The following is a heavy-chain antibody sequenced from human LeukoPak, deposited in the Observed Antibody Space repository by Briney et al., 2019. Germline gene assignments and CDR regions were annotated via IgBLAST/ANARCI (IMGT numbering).Heavy chain of an antibody. Sequence: PSETLSLTCTVSGGSINSYYWSWIRQPPGKGLEWIGYIYYSGSTNYNPSLKSRVTISVDTSKNQFSLKLSSVTAADTAVYYCARVKYYYDSSGYSQNFDYWGQGTLVTDSS. CDR1: GGSINSYY. CDR3: ARVKYYYDSSGYSQNFDY. CDR2: IYYSGST. D-gene: IGHD3-22*01. V-gene: IGHV4-59*01. J-gene: IGHJ4*02.